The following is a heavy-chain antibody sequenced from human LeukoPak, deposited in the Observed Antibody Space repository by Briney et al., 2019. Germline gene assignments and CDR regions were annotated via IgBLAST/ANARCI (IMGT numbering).Heavy chain of an antibody. CDR3: AKDRIAVAGTNFDY. CDR2: ISGSGGST. CDR1: GFTFSSYA. J-gene: IGHJ4*02. Sequence: GGSLRLSCAASGFTFSSYAMSWVRQAPGKGLEWVSAISGSGGSTYYADSVKGRFTISRDNSKNTPYLQMNGLRAEDTAVYYCAKDRIAVAGTNFDYWGQGTLVTVSS. V-gene: IGHV3-23*01. D-gene: IGHD6-19*01.